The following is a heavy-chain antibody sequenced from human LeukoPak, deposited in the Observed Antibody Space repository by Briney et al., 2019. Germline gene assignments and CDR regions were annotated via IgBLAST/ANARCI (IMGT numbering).Heavy chain of an antibody. CDR1: GFTFSIAW. V-gene: IGHV3-15*01. Sequence: GGSLRLSCAASGFTFSIAWMSWVRQAPGKGLEWVGRIKSKTDGGTTDYAAPVKGRFTISRDDSKNTLYLQMNSLKTEDTAVYYCTTGRITIFGVVQRGTDYWGQGTLVTVSS. CDR3: TTGRITIFGVVQRGTDY. D-gene: IGHD3-3*01. CDR2: IKSKTDGGTT. J-gene: IGHJ4*02.